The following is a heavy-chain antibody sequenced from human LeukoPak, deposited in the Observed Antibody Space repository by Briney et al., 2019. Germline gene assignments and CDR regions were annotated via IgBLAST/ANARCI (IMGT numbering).Heavy chain of an antibody. CDR3: AREGYGGTSDAFDI. V-gene: IGHV3-48*03. CDR1: GFTFSTYE. D-gene: IGHD4-23*01. J-gene: IGHJ3*02. Sequence: GGSLRLSCATSGFTFSTYEMDWVRQAPGTGLEWVSYISSSGSIYYTDPVKGRFTISRDNAKNSLYLQMNSLRAEDTAIYYCAREGYGGTSDAFDIWGQGTMVTVSS. CDR2: ISSSGSI.